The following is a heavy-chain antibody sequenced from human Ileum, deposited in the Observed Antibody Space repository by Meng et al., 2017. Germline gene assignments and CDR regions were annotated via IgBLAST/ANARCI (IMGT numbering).Heavy chain of an antibody. J-gene: IGHJ4*02. CDR1: GGSVSSKIAA. CDR3: ASGSGSLDY. V-gene: IGHV6-1*01. D-gene: IGHD3-3*01. CDR2: TYYRSKWYS. Sequence: QVQLQQSSPGLVKPSQTLSLTCAVSGGSVSSKIAAWNWIRQSPLRGLEWLGRTYYRSKWYSEYAVSVKSRISITPDTSKNQFSLQMNSVTPEDTAVYYCASGSGSLDYWGPGTLVTVSS.